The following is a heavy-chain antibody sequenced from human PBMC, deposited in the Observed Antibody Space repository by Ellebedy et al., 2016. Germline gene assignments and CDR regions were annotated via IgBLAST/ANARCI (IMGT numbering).Heavy chain of an antibody. J-gene: IGHJ4*02. CDR1: GFTFGNYW. Sequence: AGSLRLSCAASGFTFGNYWMTWVRQAPGKGLEWVANIKEDGNERFYAHSVKGRFTISSDNSKNTLFLQMNSLRAEDTAVYYCAKMGFWHNGVCREFDYWGQGTLVTVSS. V-gene: IGHV3-7*03. D-gene: IGHD2-8*01. CDR2: IKEDGNER. CDR3: AKMGFWHNGVCREFDY.